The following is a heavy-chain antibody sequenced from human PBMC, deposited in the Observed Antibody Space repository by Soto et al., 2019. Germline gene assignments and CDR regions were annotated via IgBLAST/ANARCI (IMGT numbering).Heavy chain of an antibody. V-gene: IGHV4-34*01. J-gene: IGHJ6*02. Sequence: QVQLQQWGAGLLKPSETLSLTCAVYGGSFSGYYWSWIRQPPGKGLEWIGEINHSGSTNYNPSLKSRVTISVDASKNQFSLKLRSVNAADTAVYYCARGRSYCSSTSCYRGHYYYGMDVWGQGTTVTVSS. CDR2: INHSGST. D-gene: IGHD2-2*02. CDR3: ARGRSYCSSTSCYRGHYYYGMDV. CDR1: GGSFSGYY.